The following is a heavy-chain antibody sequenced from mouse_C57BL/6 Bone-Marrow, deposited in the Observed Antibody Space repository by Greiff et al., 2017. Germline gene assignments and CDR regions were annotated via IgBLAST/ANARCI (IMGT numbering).Heavy chain of an antibody. Sequence: VQLQQSGPELVKPGASVKISCKASGYAFSSSWMNWVKQRPGKGLEWIGRIYPGDGDTNYNGKFKGKATLTADKSSSTAYMQLSSLTSEDSAVYFCARITAITTVEFDYWGQGTTLTVSS. CDR1: GYAFSSSW. J-gene: IGHJ2*01. D-gene: IGHD1-1*01. V-gene: IGHV1-82*01. CDR3: ARITAITTVEFDY. CDR2: IYPGDGDT.